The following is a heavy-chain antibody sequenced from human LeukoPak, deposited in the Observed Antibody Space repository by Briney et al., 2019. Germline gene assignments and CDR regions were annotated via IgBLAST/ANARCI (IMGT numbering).Heavy chain of an antibody. V-gene: IGHV3-30*02. CDR3: AKERTMIRTDGFAFDI. Sequence: GGSLRLSCAASGFTFSSYGMHWVRQAPGKGLEWVAFIRYDGSNKYYADSVKGRFTISRDNSKNTLYLQMNSLRAEDTAVYYCAKERTMIRTDGFAFDIWGQGTMVTVSS. CDR1: GFTFSSYG. J-gene: IGHJ3*02. D-gene: IGHD3-22*01. CDR2: IRYDGSNK.